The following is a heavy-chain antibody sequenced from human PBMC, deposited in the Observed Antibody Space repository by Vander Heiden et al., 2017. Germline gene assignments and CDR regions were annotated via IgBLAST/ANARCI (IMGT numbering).Heavy chain of an antibody. CDR1: GGSITRSSHS. Sequence: QLQESGPGQVKTSQALSLMCSVSGGSITRSSHSWAWIRQSPVRGLGWIGSIYYSGTTYYTSSLEARVSIARDTSTNQFSLTLTSATAADTAVYFCAKHGTWGDIWYFDVWGRGTPVTVAS. CDR3: AKHGTWGDIWYFDV. V-gene: IGHV4-39*01. D-gene: IGHD7-27*01. J-gene: IGHJ2*01. CDR2: IYYSGTT.